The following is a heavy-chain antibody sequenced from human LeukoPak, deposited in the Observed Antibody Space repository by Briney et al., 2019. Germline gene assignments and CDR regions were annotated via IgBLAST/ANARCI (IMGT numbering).Heavy chain of an antibody. J-gene: IGHJ4*02. Sequence: AGGSLRLSCATSEFTFSNYWMSWVRQAPGKGLEWVATIKQDGSEKYYVDSVKGRFTISRDNAKNSLFLQMNSLRVEDTAVYYCARVGGSDSNYRCFDYWGQGTLVTVSS. D-gene: IGHD4-11*01. CDR2: IKQDGSEK. CDR3: ARVGGSDSNYRCFDY. V-gene: IGHV3-7*01. CDR1: EFTFSNYW.